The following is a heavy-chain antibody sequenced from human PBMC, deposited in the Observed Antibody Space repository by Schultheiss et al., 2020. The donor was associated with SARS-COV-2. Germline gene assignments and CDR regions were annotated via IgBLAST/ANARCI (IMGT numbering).Heavy chain of an antibody. V-gene: IGHV4-34*01. CDR2: INHSGST. J-gene: IGHJ5*02. D-gene: IGHD1-7*01. Sequence: SETLSLTCIVSGGSINSFQWIWIRQPAGKGLEWIGEINHSGSTNYNPSLKSRVTMSADRSKSHFFLRLTSVFAADTAVYYCARHSLWNSEAWGQGTLVTVSS. CDR3: ARHSLWNSEA. CDR1: GGSINSFQ.